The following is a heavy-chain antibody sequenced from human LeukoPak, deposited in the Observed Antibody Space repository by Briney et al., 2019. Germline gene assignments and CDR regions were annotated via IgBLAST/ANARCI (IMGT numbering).Heavy chain of an antibody. CDR2: IYYSGST. D-gene: IGHD1-26*01. Sequence: PSETLSLTCTVSGGSISSSSYYWSRIRQPPGKGLEWIGYIYYSGSTNYNPSLKSRVTISVDTSKNQFSLKLSSVTAADTAVYYCAGGGGIVGARGFDYWGQGTLVTVSS. CDR3: AGGGGIVGARGFDY. CDR1: GGSISSSSYY. J-gene: IGHJ4*02. V-gene: IGHV4-61*01.